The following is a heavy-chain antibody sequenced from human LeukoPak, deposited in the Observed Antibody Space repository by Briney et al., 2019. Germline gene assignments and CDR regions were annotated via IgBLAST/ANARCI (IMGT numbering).Heavy chain of an antibody. Sequence: GTSLRLSCAASGFTFSSHAMNWVRQAPGKGLEWVSYISISSSSVYYADSVKGRFTISRDNAKNSLYLQMNSLRAEDTAIYYCARDNLAAAGDDNFDIWGQGTMVTVSS. J-gene: IGHJ3*02. D-gene: IGHD6-13*01. CDR3: ARDNLAAAGDDNFDI. CDR1: GFTFSSHA. CDR2: ISISSSSV. V-gene: IGHV3-48*04.